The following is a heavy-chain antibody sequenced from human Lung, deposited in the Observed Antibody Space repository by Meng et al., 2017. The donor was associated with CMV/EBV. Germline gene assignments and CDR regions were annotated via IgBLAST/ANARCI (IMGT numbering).Heavy chain of an antibody. V-gene: IGHV6-1*01. D-gene: IGHD4-23*01. CDR2: TYYRSKWYH. Sequence: QVQLPQSGPGLVKPSQTLSLTCAISGDIVSSNSAAWHWIRQSPSRGLEWLGRTYYRSKWYHEYAVSVTSRITISPDTPKNQFSLQLNSMTPEDTAVYYCARGINGGCGDWGQGTLVTVSS. CDR1: GDIVSSNSAA. J-gene: IGHJ4*02. CDR3: ARGINGGCGD.